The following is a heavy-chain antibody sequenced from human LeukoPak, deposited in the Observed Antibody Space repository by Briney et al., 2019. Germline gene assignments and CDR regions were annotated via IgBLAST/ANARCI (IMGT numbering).Heavy chain of an antibody. CDR2: IRYDGSNK. CDR3: AKAPSWSGYSPYYYYYMDV. Sequence: GGSLRLSCAASGFTFSSYGMHWVRQAPGKGLEWVTFIRYDGSNKHYADSVKGRFTISRDNSKNTLYLQMNSLRAEDTAVYYCAKAPSWSGYSPYYYYYMDVWGKGTTVTVSS. D-gene: IGHD3-3*01. J-gene: IGHJ6*03. CDR1: GFTFSSYG. V-gene: IGHV3-30*02.